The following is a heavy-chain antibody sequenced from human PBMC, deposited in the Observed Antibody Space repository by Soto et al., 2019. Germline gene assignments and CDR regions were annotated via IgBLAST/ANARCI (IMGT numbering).Heavy chain of an antibody. CDR3: GRLEGLATISYYFDY. CDR2: INHSGST. V-gene: IGHV4-34*01. D-gene: IGHD3-9*01. Sequence: SETLSLTCAVYGGSFSGYYWSWIRQPPGKGLEWIGEINHSGSTNYNPSLKSRVTISVDTSKNQFSLKLMSVSAADTAVYYCGRLEGLATISYYFDYWGQGALVTVSS. CDR1: GGSFSGYY. J-gene: IGHJ4*02.